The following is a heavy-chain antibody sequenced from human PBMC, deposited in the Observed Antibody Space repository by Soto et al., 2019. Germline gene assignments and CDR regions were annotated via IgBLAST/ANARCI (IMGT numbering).Heavy chain of an antibody. CDR3: AKSPDHYGSGSYSPLYGMDV. J-gene: IGHJ6*02. D-gene: IGHD3-10*01. CDR2: VSYDGTNK. V-gene: IGHV3-30*18. Sequence: QVQLVESGGGVVQPGRSLRLSCAASGFTFSSYGMHWVRQAPGKGLEWVAVVSYDGTNKYYADSVKGRFTISRDNSKNTXYXXMNSLRAEDTAVYYCAKSPDHYGSGSYSPLYGMDVWGQGTTVTVSS. CDR1: GFTFSSYG.